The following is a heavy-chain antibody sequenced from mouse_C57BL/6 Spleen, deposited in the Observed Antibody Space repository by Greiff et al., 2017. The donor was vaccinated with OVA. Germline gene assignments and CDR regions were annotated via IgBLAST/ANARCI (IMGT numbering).Heavy chain of an antibody. CDR1: GYAFSSSW. J-gene: IGHJ3*01. Sequence: VKLVESGPELVKPGASVKISCKASGYAFSSSWMNWVKQRPGKGLEWIGRIYPGDGDTNYNGKFKGKATLTADKSSSTAYMQLSRLTSEDSAVYFCARYYYGSSPWFAYWGQGTLVTVSA. D-gene: IGHD1-1*01. V-gene: IGHV1-82*01. CDR2: IYPGDGDT. CDR3: ARYYYGSSPWFAY.